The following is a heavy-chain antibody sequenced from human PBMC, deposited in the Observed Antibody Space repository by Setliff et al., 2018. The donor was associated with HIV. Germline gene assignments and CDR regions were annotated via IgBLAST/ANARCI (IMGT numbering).Heavy chain of an antibody. CDR2: IYPNTGGT. D-gene: IGHD4-17*01. CDR3: ARSTTAD. J-gene: IGHJ4*02. Sequence: ASVKVSCKASGYTFTEYYIHWVRQAPGQGLEWMGWIYPNTGGTNYAQKFQGRATMTRDTSISTAYMELSRLRSDDTALYYCARSTTADWGQGTMVTVS. V-gene: IGHV1-2*02. CDR1: GYTFTEYY.